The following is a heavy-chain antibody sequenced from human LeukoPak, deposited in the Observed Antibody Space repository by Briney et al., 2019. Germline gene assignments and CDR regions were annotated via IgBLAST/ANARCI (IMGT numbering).Heavy chain of an antibody. CDR3: AKDLSAGSSNCPFAY. D-gene: IGHD6-13*01. J-gene: IGHJ4*02. CDR1: GFIVCYYG. Sequence: TLRLSSAASGFIVCYYGMDWVRQAPGQGLKGVAVTSKGGRNKHYGDSMNGRFIISRDTSKSTLYLQMNSLRAEDTAVYYCAKDLSAGSSNCPFAYWGQGPLVTVSA. V-gene: IGHV3-30*18. CDR2: TSKGGRNK.